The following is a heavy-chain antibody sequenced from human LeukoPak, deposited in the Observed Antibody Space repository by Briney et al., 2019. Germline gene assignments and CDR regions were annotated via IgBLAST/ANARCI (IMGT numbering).Heavy chain of an antibody. CDR3: ARRSGGVVDI. J-gene: IGHJ3*02. CDR2: IYYSGRT. Sequence: PSEPLTLTCTASDSSISRYYWRWLRQPPGRGLEWIGYIYYSGRTNYTPSLKSRVTISVGTSMNQFSLKLSSVTAADTAVYYCARRSGGVVDIWGQGKMITVSS. CDR1: DSSISRYY. V-gene: IGHV4-59*08. D-gene: IGHD3-16*01.